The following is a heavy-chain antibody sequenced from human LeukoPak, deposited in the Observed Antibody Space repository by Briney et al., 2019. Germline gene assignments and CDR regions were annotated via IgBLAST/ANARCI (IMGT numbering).Heavy chain of an antibody. CDR3: ARDGEGYSYGYDY. V-gene: IGHV3-7*01. CDR2: IKQDGSEK. J-gene: IGHJ4*02. D-gene: IGHD5-18*01. Sequence: GGSLRLSCAASGLTFSSYWMSWVRQALGKGLEWVANIKQDGSEKYYVDSVKGRFTISRDNAKNSLYLQMNSLRAEDTAVYYCARDGEGYSYGYDYWGQGTLVTVSS. CDR1: GLTFSSYW.